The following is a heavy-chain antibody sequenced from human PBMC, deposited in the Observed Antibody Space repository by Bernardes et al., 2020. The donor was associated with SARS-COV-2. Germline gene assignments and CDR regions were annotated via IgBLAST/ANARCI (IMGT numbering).Heavy chain of an antibody. V-gene: IGHV1-69*04. CDR1: GGTFSSYA. CDR2: IIPILGIA. D-gene: IGHD3-10*01. J-gene: IGHJ6*02. Sequence: SVKVSCKASGGTFSSYAISWVRQAPGQGLEWMGRIIPILGIANYAQKFQGRVTITADKSTSTAYMELSSLRSEDTAVYYCARDQSITMVRGVITRHPLSRDVWGQGTTVTVSS. CDR3: ARDQSITMVRGVITRHPLSRDV.